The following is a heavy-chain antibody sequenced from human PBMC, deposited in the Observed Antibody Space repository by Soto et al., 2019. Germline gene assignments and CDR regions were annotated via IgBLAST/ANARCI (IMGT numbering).Heavy chain of an antibody. CDR3: ARVLNRVSDYDSDYFDK. CDR1: DGSLRSGDYY. CDR2: IYYSGNT. V-gene: IGHV4-30-4*01. J-gene: IGHJ4*02. D-gene: IGHD5-12*01. Sequence: QVQLQESGPGLVKPSQTLSLTCSVSDGSLRSGDYYWSWIRQPPGKGLERIGYIYYSGNTYYNPSIKSRVSISVDKSKTQFSLKLMSATAADTDLYYCARVLNRVSDYDSDYFDKWGQGTLVTVSS.